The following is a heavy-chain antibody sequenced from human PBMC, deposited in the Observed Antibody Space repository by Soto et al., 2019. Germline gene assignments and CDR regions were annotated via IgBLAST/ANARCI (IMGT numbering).Heavy chain of an antibody. Sequence: GGSLRLSCAASGFTFSNAWMSWVRQAPGKGLEWVGRIKSKTDGGTTDYAAPVKGRFTISRDDSKNTLYLQMNSLKTEDTAVYYCTTGPQYSSSSGTMGSWGQGSLVTVSS. CDR2: IKSKTDGGTT. CDR1: GFTFSNAW. V-gene: IGHV3-15*01. CDR3: TTGPQYSSSSGTMGS. D-gene: IGHD6-6*01. J-gene: IGHJ5*02.